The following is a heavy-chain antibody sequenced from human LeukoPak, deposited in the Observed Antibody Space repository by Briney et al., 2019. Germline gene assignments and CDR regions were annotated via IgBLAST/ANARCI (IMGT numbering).Heavy chain of an antibody. Sequence: ASVKVSCKASGYNFRNYGIGWVRQAPRQGLEWMGWITAGNGNTNYAQKVQGRVTMTTDTSTSTAYMELRSLRSDDTAVYFCARDSARGYSYGYNAFDISGPGTMVTISS. CDR1: GYNFRNYG. V-gene: IGHV1-18*01. CDR2: ITAGNGNT. J-gene: IGHJ3*02. CDR3: ARDSARGYSYGYNAFDI. D-gene: IGHD5-18*01.